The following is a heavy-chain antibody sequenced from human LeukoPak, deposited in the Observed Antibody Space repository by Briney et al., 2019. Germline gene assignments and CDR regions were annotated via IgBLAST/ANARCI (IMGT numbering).Heavy chain of an antibody. J-gene: IGHJ4*02. CDR1: GFTVSSNY. CDR2: IYSGGSA. CDR3: ARDPSSHSDS. D-gene: IGHD2-2*01. V-gene: IGHV3-66*02. Sequence: GGSLRLSCAASGFTVSSNYMSWVRQAPGKGLEWVSVIYSGGSAYYADSVKGRFTISRDNSKNTLYLQMSSLRAEDTAAYYCARDPSSHSDSWGQGTLVNVSS.